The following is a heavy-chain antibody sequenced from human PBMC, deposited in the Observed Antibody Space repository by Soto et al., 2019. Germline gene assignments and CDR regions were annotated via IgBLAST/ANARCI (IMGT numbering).Heavy chain of an antibody. J-gene: IGHJ4*02. CDR2: IIPIFGTA. CDR1: GGTFSSYA. D-gene: IGHD3-10*01. Sequence: GASVKVSCKASGGTFSSYAISWVRQAPGQGLEWMGGIIPIFGTANYAQKFQGRVTITADKSTSTAYMELSSLRSEDTAVYYCARDRGGRYYGSGSYYNPAEYWGQGTLVTVSS. V-gene: IGHV1-69*06. CDR3: ARDRGGRYYGSGSYYNPAEY.